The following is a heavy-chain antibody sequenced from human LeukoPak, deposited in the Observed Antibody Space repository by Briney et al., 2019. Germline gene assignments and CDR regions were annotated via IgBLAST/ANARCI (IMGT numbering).Heavy chain of an antibody. CDR3: AKDIVAAAAPGAFDI. CDR2: ISWNSGSI. V-gene: IGHV3-9*01. CDR1: GFTFDDYA. Sequence: SLRLSCAASGFTFDDYAMHWVRQAPGKGLEWVSGISWNSGSIGYADSVKGRFTISRDNAKNSLYLQMNSLRAEDTALYYCAKDIVAAAAPGAFDIWGQGTMVTVSS. D-gene: IGHD6-13*01. J-gene: IGHJ3*02.